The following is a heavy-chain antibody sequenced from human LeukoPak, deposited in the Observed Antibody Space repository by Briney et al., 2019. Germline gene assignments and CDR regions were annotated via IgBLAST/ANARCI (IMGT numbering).Heavy chain of an antibody. CDR2: ITTSGGST. Sequence: PGGSLRLSCAASGFTFSSYAMSWVRQAPGEGLEWVSSITTSGGSTYYADSVKGRFTISRDNSKNTLYLQMTSLRAEDTAVYYCAKETYSTSWQLDSWGQGTLVTVSS. CDR1: GFTFSSYA. J-gene: IGHJ4*02. D-gene: IGHD6-19*01. V-gene: IGHV3-23*01. CDR3: AKETYSTSWQLDS.